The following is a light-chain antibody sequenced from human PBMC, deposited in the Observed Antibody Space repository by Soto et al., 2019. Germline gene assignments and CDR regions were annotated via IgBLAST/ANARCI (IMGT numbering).Light chain of an antibody. CDR2: GAS. Sequence: EIVLTQSPGTLSLSPGERATLSCRASQSVSSSYLAWYQQKPGQAPRLLIYGASSRATGIPDRFSCSGSGTDFTLTISRLEPEDFAVYYCQQYGSSPPVITFGQGTRLEIK. V-gene: IGKV3-20*01. J-gene: IGKJ5*01. CDR3: QQYGSSPPVIT. CDR1: QSVSSSY.